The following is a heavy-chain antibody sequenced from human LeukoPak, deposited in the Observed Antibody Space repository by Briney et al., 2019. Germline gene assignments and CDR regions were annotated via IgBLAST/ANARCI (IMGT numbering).Heavy chain of an antibody. V-gene: IGHV4-30-4*01. J-gene: IGHJ4*02. Sequence: SETLSLTCTVSGGSISSGDYYWSWIRQPPGKGLEWIGYIYYSGSTYYNPSLESRVTISVDTSKNQFSLKLSSVTAADTAVYYCARGPDSSGFYYFDYWGQGTLVTVSS. CDR1: GGSISSGDYY. CDR2: IYYSGST. D-gene: IGHD3-22*01. CDR3: ARGPDSSGFYYFDY.